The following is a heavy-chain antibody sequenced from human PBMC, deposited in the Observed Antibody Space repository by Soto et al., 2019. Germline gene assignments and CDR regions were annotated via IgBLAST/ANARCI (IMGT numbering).Heavy chain of an antibody. CDR3: ARHAGQGMATILGWFDP. CDR1: GYSFTSYW. CDR2: IYPGDSDT. V-gene: IGHV5-51*01. Sequence: RGESLKISCKGSGYSFTSYWIGWVRQMPGKGLEWMGIIYPGDSDTRYSPSFQGQVTISADKSISTAYLQWSSLKASDTATYYCARHAGQGMATILGWFDPWGQETLVTVS. J-gene: IGHJ5*02. D-gene: IGHD5-12*01.